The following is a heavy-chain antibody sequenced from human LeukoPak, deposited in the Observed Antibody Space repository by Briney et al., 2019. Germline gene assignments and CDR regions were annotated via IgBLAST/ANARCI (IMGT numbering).Heavy chain of an antibody. D-gene: IGHD6-6*01. Sequence: SETLSLTCTVSDGSISSSSYYWGWIRQPPGKGLEWIGTIYYSGTTYYNPSLKSRVTISVDTSKNQFSLNLISVTAADTAVYYCARDVPRGSSSATNAFDIWGQGTMVTVSS. CDR2: IYYSGTT. CDR1: DGSISSSSYY. CDR3: ARDVPRGSSSATNAFDI. V-gene: IGHV4-39*02. J-gene: IGHJ3*02.